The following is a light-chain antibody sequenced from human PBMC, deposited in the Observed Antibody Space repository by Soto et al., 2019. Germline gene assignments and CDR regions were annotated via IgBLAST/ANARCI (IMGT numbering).Light chain of an antibody. Sequence: DIVLTHSPLYEYVTLAGQAWVSRIIRQCILYSNGYNYVDWYLQKPGQSPQLLIYMDSSRPSGVPDRFSGSGSGTDFTLRISRVEAEDVGVYYCMQSLQTPITFGQGTRLEI. J-gene: IGKJ5*01. CDR3: MQSLQTPIT. CDR1: QCILYSNGYNY. CDR2: MDS. V-gene: IGKV2-28*01.